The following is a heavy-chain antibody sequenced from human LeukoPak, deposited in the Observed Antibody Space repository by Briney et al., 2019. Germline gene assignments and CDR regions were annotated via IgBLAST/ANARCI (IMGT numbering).Heavy chain of an antibody. D-gene: IGHD3-22*01. CDR2: ISSSSSYI. J-gene: IGHJ4*02. Sequence: GGSLRLSCAASGFTFSSYSMNWVRQAPGKGLEWVSSISSSSSYIYYADSVKGRFTISRDNAKNSLYLQRNSLRAEDTAVYYCARGGVYDSSAEDYWGQGTLVTVSS. CDR1: GFTFSSYS. V-gene: IGHV3-21*01. CDR3: ARGGVYDSSAEDY.